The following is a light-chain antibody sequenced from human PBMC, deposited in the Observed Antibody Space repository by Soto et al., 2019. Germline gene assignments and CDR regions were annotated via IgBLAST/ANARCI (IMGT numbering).Light chain of an antibody. CDR2: EGT. J-gene: IGLJ2*01. Sequence: QSALTQPASVSGSPGQSITISCSGTTSDVGGYNLVSWYQQHTAKAPKLLIYEGTQRPSGIPDRFSGSKSGTSGTLDITGLQTGDEADYYCATWDGSLPGEVFGGGTKLTVL. CDR3: ATWDGSLPGEV. CDR1: TSDVGGYNL. V-gene: IGLV2-14*02.